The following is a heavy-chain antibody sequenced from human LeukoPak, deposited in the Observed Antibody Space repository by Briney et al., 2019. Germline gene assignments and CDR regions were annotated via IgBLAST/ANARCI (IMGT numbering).Heavy chain of an antibody. CDR3: ARGPYSSGWYWVDY. Sequence: GGSLRLSCAASGFTFSSYEMNWVRQAPEKGLEWVSYISSSGSTIYYADSVKGRFTISRDNAKNSLYLQMNSLRAEDTAVYYCARGPYSSGWYWVDYWGQGTLVTVSS. D-gene: IGHD6-19*01. CDR1: GFTFSSYE. V-gene: IGHV3-48*03. J-gene: IGHJ4*02. CDR2: ISSSGSTI.